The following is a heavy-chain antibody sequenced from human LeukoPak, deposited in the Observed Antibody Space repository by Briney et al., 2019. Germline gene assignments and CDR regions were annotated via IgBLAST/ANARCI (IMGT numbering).Heavy chain of an antibody. D-gene: IGHD2/OR15-2a*01. CDR2: IKQDGSEK. CDR1: GFTFTNYW. CDR3: AREGRFKAFLDH. J-gene: IGHJ4*02. Sequence: PGGSLRLSCAASGFTFTNYWMSWVRQAPGKGLEWVANIKQDGSEKYYVDSVKGRFTISRDNAKNSLYLQMNSLRAEDTAVYYCAREGRFKAFLDHWGQGTLVTVSS. V-gene: IGHV3-7*01.